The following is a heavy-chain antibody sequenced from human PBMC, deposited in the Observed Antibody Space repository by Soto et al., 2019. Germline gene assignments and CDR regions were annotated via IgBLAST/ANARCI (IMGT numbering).Heavy chain of an antibody. D-gene: IGHD6-13*01. V-gene: IGHV3-9*01. CDR2: ISWNSGSI. CDR3: AKGDSSSFYYGMAV. CDR1: GFTFDDYA. J-gene: IGHJ6*02. Sequence: EVQLVESGGGLVQPGRSLRLSCAASGFTFDDYAMHWVRQAPGKGLEWVSGISWNSGSIGYADSVKGRFTISRDNAKNSLYLQMNSLRAEDTALYSCAKGDSSSFYYGMAVWGQGTTVTVSS.